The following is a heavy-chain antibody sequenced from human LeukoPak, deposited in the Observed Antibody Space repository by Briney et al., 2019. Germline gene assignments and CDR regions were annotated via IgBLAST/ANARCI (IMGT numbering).Heavy chain of an antibody. D-gene: IGHD3-10*01. CDR2: IFYSGST. J-gene: IGHJ4*02. CDR1: GGSISSYY. CDR3: AGDTYGSDY. V-gene: IGHV4-59*01. Sequence: PSGTLSLTCTVSGGSISSYYWNWIRQPPRKGLEWIGYIFYSGSTNYNPSLESRVTISVDTSKNQFSLKLSSVTAADTAVYYCAGDTYGSDYWGQGTLVTVSS.